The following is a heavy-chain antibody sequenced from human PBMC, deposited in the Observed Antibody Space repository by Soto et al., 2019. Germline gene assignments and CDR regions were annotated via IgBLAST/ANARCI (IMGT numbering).Heavy chain of an antibody. CDR2: VYYDGST. D-gene: IGHD3-10*01. J-gene: IGHJ4*02. CDR3: VSYDRQSGRYSLDY. CDR1: GDSITYYY. V-gene: IGHV4-59*01. Sequence: PSETLSLTCTVSGDSITYYYWSWLRQPPGKGLEWIGYVYYDGSTNYNPSLESRVTMSIDTSKNQFSLKLSSVIAADTAVYYCVSYDRQSGRYSLDYWGQGTPVTVSS.